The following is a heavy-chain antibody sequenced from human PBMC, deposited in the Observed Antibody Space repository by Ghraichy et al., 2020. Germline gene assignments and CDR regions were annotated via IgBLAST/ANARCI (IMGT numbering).Heavy chain of an antibody. CDR1: GFTFSSYG. V-gene: IGHV3-33*01. CDR2: IWYDGSNK. CDR3: ARRLGGSYYFDY. Sequence: GGSLRLSCAASGFTFSSYGMHWVRQAPGKGLEWVAVIWYDGSNKYYADSVKGRFTISRDNSKNTLYLQMNSLRAEDTAVYYYARRLGGSYYFDYWGQGTLVTVSS. D-gene: IGHD1-26*01. J-gene: IGHJ4*02.